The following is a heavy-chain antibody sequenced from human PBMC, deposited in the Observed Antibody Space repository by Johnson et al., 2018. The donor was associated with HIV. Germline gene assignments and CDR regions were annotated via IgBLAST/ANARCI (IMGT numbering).Heavy chain of an antibody. CDR2: ISYDGSNK. Sequence: QVQLVESGGGVVQPERSLRLSCAASGFTFSSYAMHWVRQAPGKGLEWVACISYDGSNKHYADSVKGRFTISRDNSKNTLYLQMNSLRAEDTAVYYCAREGYYNFWSGADAFDIWGQGTMVTVSS. V-gene: IGHV3-30*04. CDR3: AREGYYNFWSGADAFDI. J-gene: IGHJ3*02. CDR1: GFTFSSYA. D-gene: IGHD3-3*01.